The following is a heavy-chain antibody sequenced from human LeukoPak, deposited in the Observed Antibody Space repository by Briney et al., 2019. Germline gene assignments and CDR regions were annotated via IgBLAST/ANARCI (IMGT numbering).Heavy chain of an antibody. D-gene: IGHD2-2*02. CDR1: GGSISSYY. CDR3: ARAPGGYCSSTSCYTASWFDP. Sequence: PSETLSLTCTVSGGSISSYYWSWIRQPPGKGLEWTGYIYYSGSTNYNPSLKSRVTISVDTSKNQFSLKLSSVTAADTAVYYCARAPGGYCSSTSCYTASWFDPWGQGTLVTVSS. V-gene: IGHV4-59*01. J-gene: IGHJ5*02. CDR2: IYYSGST.